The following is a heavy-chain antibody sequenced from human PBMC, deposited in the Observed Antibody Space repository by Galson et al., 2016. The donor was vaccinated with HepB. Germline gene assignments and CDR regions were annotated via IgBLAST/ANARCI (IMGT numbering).Heavy chain of an antibody. CDR2: TYK. CDR1: GDSVSSNSVA. Sequence: CAISGDSVSSNSVAWNWIRQSPSRGLEWLGRTYKNYATSVKSRITINSDTSKNQFSLKLSSVTAADTAVYYCARHQKLYGDFRLTSYFDYWGQGTLVTVSS. CDR3: ARHQKLYGDFRLTSYFDY. V-gene: IGHV6-1*01. J-gene: IGHJ4*02. D-gene: IGHD4-17*01.